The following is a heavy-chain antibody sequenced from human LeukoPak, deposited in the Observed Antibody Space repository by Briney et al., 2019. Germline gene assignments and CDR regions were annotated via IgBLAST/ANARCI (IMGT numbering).Heavy chain of an antibody. Sequence: SETLSLTCTVSGGSISSYYWSWLRQPPGKGLEWIGYIYYSGSTNYNPSLKSRVTISVDTSKNQFSLKLSSVTAADTAVYYCATCERYCSSTSCYDWFDPWGQGTLVTVSS. CDR1: GGSISSYY. CDR2: IYYSGST. CDR3: ATCERYCSSTSCYDWFDP. V-gene: IGHV4-59*08. D-gene: IGHD2-2*01. J-gene: IGHJ5*02.